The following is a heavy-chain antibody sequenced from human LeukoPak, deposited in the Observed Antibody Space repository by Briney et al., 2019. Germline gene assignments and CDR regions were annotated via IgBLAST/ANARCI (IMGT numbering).Heavy chain of an antibody. V-gene: IGHV3-7*01. CDR1: GFTFRNYW. J-gene: IGHJ3*02. CDR3: ARDDSPTLTGPAYYDAFDI. CDR2: IRRDGSQI. D-gene: IGHD4-11*01. Sequence: PGGSLRLSCAASGFTFRNYWMTRVRQAPGKGLDWVANIRRDGSQIHYVDSVMGRFTISRDNAKNSLSLQMNSLRAEDTAIYYCARDDSPTLTGPAYYDAFDIWGQGIMVTVSS.